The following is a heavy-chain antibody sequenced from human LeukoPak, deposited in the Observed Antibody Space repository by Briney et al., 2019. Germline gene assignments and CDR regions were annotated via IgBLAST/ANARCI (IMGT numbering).Heavy chain of an antibody. D-gene: IGHD6-19*01. CDR2: VNNIGST. CDR1: GGSISSYY. J-gene: IGHJ4*02. Sequence: SETLSLTCTVSGGSISSYYWSWIRQPPAKGLEWIGYVNNIGSTNYNPSLKSRVTISVDTSKNQLSLKLTSVTAADTAVYFCARDWCSSGWSVLDYWGQGTLVTVSS. V-gene: IGHV4-59*01. CDR3: ARDWCSSGWSVLDY.